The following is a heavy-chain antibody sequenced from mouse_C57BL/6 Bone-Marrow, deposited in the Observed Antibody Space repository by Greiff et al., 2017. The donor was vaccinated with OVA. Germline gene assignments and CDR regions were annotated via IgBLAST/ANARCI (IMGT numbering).Heavy chain of an antibody. J-gene: IGHJ4*01. Sequence: EVQLQESGGGLVKPGGSLKLSCAASGFTFSSYAMSWVRQTPEKRLEWVATISDGGSYTYYPDNVKGRFTISRDNAKNNLYLQMSHLKSEDTAMYYCARGVSYALDYWCQGTSVTVSS. V-gene: IGHV5-4*01. CDR3: ARGVSYALDY. CDR1: GFTFSSYA. CDR2: ISDGGSYT.